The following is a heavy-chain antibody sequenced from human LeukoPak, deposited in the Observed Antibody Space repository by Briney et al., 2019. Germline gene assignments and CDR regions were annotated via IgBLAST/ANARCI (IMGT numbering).Heavy chain of an antibody. D-gene: IGHD2-21*01. Sequence: TGGSLRLSCTASGFTFSTYWMSWVRQAPGKGLEWVANTREDGSEKYYVDSVKGRFTISRDNAKNSLYLQMNSLRAEDTAVYYCAKARSYCGGDCSLYAFDIWGQGTMVTVSS. J-gene: IGHJ3*02. CDR1: GFTFSTYW. CDR3: AKARSYCGGDCSLYAFDI. CDR2: TREDGSEK. V-gene: IGHV3-7*01.